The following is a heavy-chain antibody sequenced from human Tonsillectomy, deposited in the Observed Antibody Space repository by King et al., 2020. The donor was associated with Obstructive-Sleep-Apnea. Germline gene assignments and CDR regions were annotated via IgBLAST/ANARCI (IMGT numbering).Heavy chain of an antibody. CDR2: IYYSGST. V-gene: IGHV4-59*01. CDR1: GGSISSFY. Sequence: QLQESGPGLVKPSETLFLTCTVSGGSISSFYWNWIRQPPGKGLEWIGYIYYSGSTNYNPSLKSRVTISVDTSKNQFSLKLTSVTAADTAVYYCARRKFYYDSSGPPGDYWGQGTLVTVSS. J-gene: IGHJ4*02. CDR3: ARRKFYYDSSGPPGDY. D-gene: IGHD3-22*01.